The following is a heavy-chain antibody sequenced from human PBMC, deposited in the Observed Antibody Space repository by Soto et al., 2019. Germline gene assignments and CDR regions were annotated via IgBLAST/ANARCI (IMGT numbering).Heavy chain of an antibody. CDR3: ARDKWETGEAAFDI. Sequence: SVKVSCKASGGTFSSYAISWVRQAPGQGLEWMGGIIPIFGTANYAQKFQGRVTITADESTSTAYMELSSRRSEDTAVYYCARDKWETGEAAFDIWGQGTMVTVSS. J-gene: IGHJ3*02. D-gene: IGHD1-1*01. V-gene: IGHV1-69*13. CDR1: GGTFSSYA. CDR2: IIPIFGTA.